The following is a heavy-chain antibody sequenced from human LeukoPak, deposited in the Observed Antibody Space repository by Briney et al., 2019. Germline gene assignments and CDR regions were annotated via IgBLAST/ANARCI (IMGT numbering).Heavy chain of an antibody. V-gene: IGHV3-43*02. CDR1: GFTFDDYA. CDR2: ISGDGGST. D-gene: IGHD3-3*01. Sequence: HPGGSLRLSCAASGFTFDDYAMHWVRQAPGKGLEWVSVISGDGGSTYYADSVKGRFTISRDNSKNSLYLQMNSLRTEDTALYYCAKDVNVLRFLEWLSPLYYYYYYMDVWGKGTTVTVSS. CDR3: AKDVNVLRFLEWLSPLYYYYYYMDV. J-gene: IGHJ6*03.